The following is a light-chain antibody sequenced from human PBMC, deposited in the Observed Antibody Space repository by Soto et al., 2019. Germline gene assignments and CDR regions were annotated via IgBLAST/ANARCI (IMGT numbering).Light chain of an antibody. CDR2: AAS. V-gene: IGKV1-39*01. Sequence: DIQMTQSPSSLSASVGDRVTITCRASQSISSYLNWYQQRPGKAPKLLIYAASSLQSGVPSRFSGSGSGTDFSLTISDLQPEDFGTYYCQQCYMGWTFGQGTKV. J-gene: IGKJ1*01. CDR3: QQCYMGWT. CDR1: QSISSY.